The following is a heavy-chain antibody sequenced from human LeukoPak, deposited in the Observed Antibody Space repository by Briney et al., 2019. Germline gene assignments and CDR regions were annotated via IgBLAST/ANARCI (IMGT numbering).Heavy chain of an antibody. CDR3: ASKSIEDSYGPGYHYYGMDV. V-gene: IGHV1-69*04. CDR1: GGTFSSYA. CDR2: IIPILGIA. Sequence: GSSVKVSCKASGGTFSSYAISWVRQAPGQGLEWMGRIIPILGIANYAQKFQGRVTINADKSTSTAYMELSCLRSEDTAVYYCASKSIEDSYGPGYHYYGMDVWGQGTTVTVS. J-gene: IGHJ6*02. D-gene: IGHD5-18*01.